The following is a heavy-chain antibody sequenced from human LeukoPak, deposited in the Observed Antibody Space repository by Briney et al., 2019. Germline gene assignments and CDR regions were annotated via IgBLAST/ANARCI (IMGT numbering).Heavy chain of an antibody. D-gene: IGHD2-2*01. CDR1: GFTFSSYS. CDR3: AREGIVVVPAAPGGSNGMDV. CDR2: ISSSSSYI. J-gene: IGHJ6*04. Sequence: GRSLRLSCAASGFTFSSYSMNWVRQAPGKGLEWVSSISSSSSYIYYADSVKGRFTISRDNAKNSLYLQMNSLRAEDTAVYYCAREGIVVVPAAPGGSNGMDVWGKGTTVTVSS. V-gene: IGHV3-21*01.